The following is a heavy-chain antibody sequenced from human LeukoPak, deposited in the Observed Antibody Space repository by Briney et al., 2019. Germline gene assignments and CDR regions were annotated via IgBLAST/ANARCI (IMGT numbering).Heavy chain of an antibody. CDR2: ISYDGSNK. V-gene: IGHV3-30-3*01. CDR3: VREDYGDY. J-gene: IGHJ4*02. Sequence: GGSLRLSCAASGFTFSSYAMHWVRQAPGKGLEWVAVISYDGSNKYYADSVKGRFTSSRDNAKNSLYLQMNSLRAEDTAVYYCVREDYGDYWGQGTLVTVSS. CDR1: GFTFSSYA.